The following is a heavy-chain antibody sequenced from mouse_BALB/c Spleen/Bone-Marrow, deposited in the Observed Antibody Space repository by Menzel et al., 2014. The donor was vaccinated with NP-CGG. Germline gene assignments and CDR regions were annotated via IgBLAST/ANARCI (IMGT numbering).Heavy chain of an antibody. D-gene: IGHD2-2*01. CDR2: ISTYSGNT. CDR3: ARSGYGYDWFAY. J-gene: IGHJ3*01. CDR1: GYTFTDYA. V-gene: IGHV1-67*01. Sequence: QVQLQQSGPELVRPGVSVKISCKGSGYTFTDYAMHWVKQSHAKSLEWIGVISTYSGNTNYNQKFKGKATMTVDKSSSTAYMELARLTSEDSAIYSCARSGYGYDWFAYWGQGTLVTVSA.